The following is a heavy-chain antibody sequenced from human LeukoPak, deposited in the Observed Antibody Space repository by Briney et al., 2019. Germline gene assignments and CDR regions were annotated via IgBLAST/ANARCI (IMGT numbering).Heavy chain of an antibody. D-gene: IGHD1-26*01. J-gene: IGHJ4*02. Sequence: GGSLRLSCAASGFTLSSYAMSWVRQAPGKGLEWVSVIYSGGSTYYADSVKGRFTISRDNSKNTLYLQMNSLRAEDTAVYYCARVGGMVAAYDYWGQGTLVTVSS. V-gene: IGHV3-53*01. CDR3: ARVGGMVAAYDY. CDR2: IYSGGST. CDR1: GFTLSSYA.